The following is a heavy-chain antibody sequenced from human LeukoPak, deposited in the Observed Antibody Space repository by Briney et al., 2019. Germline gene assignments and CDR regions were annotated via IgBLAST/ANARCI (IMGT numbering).Heavy chain of an antibody. D-gene: IGHD3-22*01. CDR1: GYTFTSYG. J-gene: IGHJ4*02. Sequence: GASVKVSCKASGYTFTSYGISWVRQAPGQGLEWMGWISAYNGNTNYAQKLQGRVTMTTDTSTSTAYMELSRLRSDDTAVYYCARADVRTYYYDSRGYADLDYWGQGTLVTVSS. CDR3: ARADVRTYYYDSRGYADLDY. V-gene: IGHV1-18*01. CDR2: ISAYNGNT.